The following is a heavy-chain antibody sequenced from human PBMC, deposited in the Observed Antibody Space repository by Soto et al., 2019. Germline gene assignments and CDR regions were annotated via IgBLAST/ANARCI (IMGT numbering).Heavy chain of an antibody. CDR1: GFTFSNAW. CDR3: TNDLYYYDSSGYYPWCFDY. Sequence: GGSLRLSCAASGFTFSNAWMNWVRQAPGKGLEWIGRIKSKTDGGTTDYAAPVKGRFTISRDDSKNTLYLQMNSLKTEDTAVYYCTNDLYYYDSSGYYPWCFDYWGQGTLVTVSS. J-gene: IGHJ4*02. D-gene: IGHD3-22*01. CDR2: IKSKTDGGTT. V-gene: IGHV3-15*07.